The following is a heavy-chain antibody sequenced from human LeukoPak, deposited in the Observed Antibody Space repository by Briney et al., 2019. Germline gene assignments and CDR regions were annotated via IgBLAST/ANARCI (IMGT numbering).Heavy chain of an antibody. CDR3: TRRDYGSSLVY. J-gene: IGHJ4*02. Sequence: SETLSLTCSVSGGSISSGNCSCGWIRQPPGKGLEWIGNIYYSGNTYYNSSLKSRVTIFVDMSKNQLSLKLTSVTAADTAVYYCTRRDYGSSLVYWGQGTLVTVSS. D-gene: IGHD6-13*01. V-gene: IGHV4-39*01. CDR1: GGSISSGNCS. CDR2: IYYSGNT.